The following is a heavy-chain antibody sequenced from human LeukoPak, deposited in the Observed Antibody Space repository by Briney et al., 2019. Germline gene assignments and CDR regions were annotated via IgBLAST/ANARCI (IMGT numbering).Heavy chain of an antibody. CDR2: IYTSGST. CDR1: GGSISSGSYY. D-gene: IGHD2-2*01. CDR3: AREDIVVVPAARSYYYYGMDV. J-gene: IGHJ6*02. V-gene: IGHV4-61*02. Sequence: SETLSLTRTVSGGSISSGSYYWSWIRQPAGKGLEWIGRIYTSGSTNYNPSLKSRVTISVDTSKNQFSLKLSSVTAADTAVYYCAREDIVVVPAARSYYYYGMDVWGQGTTVTVSS.